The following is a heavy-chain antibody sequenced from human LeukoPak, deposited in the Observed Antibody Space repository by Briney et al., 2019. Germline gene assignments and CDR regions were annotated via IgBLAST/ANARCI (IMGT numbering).Heavy chain of an antibody. CDR2: ISGSGGST. CDR3: AKAGAVVVVAAKYFDY. V-gene: IGHV3-23*01. D-gene: IGHD2-15*01. CDR1: GFTFSNYA. Sequence: GGSLRLSCAASGFTFSNYAMSWVRQAPGKGLEWVSAISGSGGSTYYADSVKGRFTISRDNSKNTLYLQMNSLRAGDTAVYYCAKAGAVVVVAAKYFDYWGQGTLVTVSS. J-gene: IGHJ4*02.